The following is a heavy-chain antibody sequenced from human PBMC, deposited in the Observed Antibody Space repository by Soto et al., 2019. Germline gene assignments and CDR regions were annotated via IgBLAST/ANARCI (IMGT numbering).Heavy chain of an antibody. V-gene: IGHV4-34*01. Sequence: QVQLQQWGAGLLKPSETLSLTCAVYGGSFSGYYWSWIRQPPGKGLEWIGEINHSGSTNYNPSLNSRVTISVDTSKNQFSLKLSSVTAADTAVYYCARRGAAAGTGLGYWGQGTLVTVSS. CDR3: ARRGAAAGTGLGY. CDR1: GGSFSGYY. CDR2: INHSGST. J-gene: IGHJ4*02. D-gene: IGHD6-13*01.